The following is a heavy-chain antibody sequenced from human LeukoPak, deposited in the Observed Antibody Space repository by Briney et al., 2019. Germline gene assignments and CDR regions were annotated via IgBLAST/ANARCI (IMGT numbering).Heavy chain of an antibody. V-gene: IGHV3-15*01. CDR1: GFTFSNAW. Sequence: GVSLRLSCVASGFTFSNAWMNWVRQAPGKGLEWVGRIKSKVNGGTTDYAAPVKGRFTISRDDSKNTVYLQMDSLNTEDTAVYYCSTGGYFFDFWGQGTLVTVSS. CDR3: STGGYFFDF. CDR2: IKSKVNGGTT. J-gene: IGHJ4*02. D-gene: IGHD3-16*01.